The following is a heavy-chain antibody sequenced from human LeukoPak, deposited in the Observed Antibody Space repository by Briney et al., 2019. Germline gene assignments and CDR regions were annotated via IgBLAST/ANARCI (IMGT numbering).Heavy chain of an antibody. CDR2: IYYSGNT. J-gene: IGHJ4*02. V-gene: IGHV4-59*01. Sequence: SETLSLTCTVSGXSISSYYWSWIRQPPGKGLEWIGYIYYSGNTNKNPSLKSRLIISVDTSKNQFSLKLSSVTAADTAVYYCARVGDGNFDYWGQGTLVTVSS. CDR1: GXSISSYY. CDR3: ARVGDGNFDY.